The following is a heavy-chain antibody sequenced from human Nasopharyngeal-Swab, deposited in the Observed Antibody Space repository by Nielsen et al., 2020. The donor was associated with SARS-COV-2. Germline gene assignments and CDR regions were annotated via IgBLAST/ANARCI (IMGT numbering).Heavy chain of an antibody. CDR2: INAGNGNT. V-gene: IGHV1-3*01. Sequence: ASAKVSCKASGYTFTSYAMHWVRQAPGQRLEWMGWINAGNGNTKYSQKFQGRVTITRDTSASTAYMELSSLRSEDTAVYYCARGYSYGHIDYWGQGTLVTVSS. J-gene: IGHJ4*02. CDR3: ARGYSYGHIDY. CDR1: GYTFTSYA. D-gene: IGHD5-18*01.